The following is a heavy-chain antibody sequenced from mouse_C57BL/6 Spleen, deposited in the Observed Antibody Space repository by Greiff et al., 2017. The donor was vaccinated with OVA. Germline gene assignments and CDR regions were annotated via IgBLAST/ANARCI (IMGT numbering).Heavy chain of an antibody. J-gene: IGHJ2*01. CDR2: IDPNSGGT. V-gene: IGHV1-72*01. D-gene: IGHD1-1*01. CDR3: ARGYYGREDYCDY. Sequence: VQLQQPGAELVKPGASVKLSCKASGYTFTSYWMHWVKQRPGRGLEWIGRIDPNSGGTKYNEKFKSKATLTVDKPSSTAYMQRSSLTSEDSAVYDGARGYYGREDYCDYWGQGTTLTVSS. CDR1: GYTFTSYW.